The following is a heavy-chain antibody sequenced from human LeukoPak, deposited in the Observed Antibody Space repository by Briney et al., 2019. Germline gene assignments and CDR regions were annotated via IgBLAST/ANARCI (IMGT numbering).Heavy chain of an antibody. CDR1: GFNFRDYY. CDR3: ARDPGSSDTSGYFYPGKFTY. Sequence: GGSLRLSCVASGFNFRDYYMSWIRQAPGKGLEWLSYISNARTTIYYADSLKGRFTISRDNAKNSLYLQMNSLRAEDTAFYYCARDPGSSDTSGYFYPGKFTYWGQGSLVTVSS. D-gene: IGHD3-22*01. J-gene: IGHJ4*02. CDR2: ISNARTTI. V-gene: IGHV3-11*01.